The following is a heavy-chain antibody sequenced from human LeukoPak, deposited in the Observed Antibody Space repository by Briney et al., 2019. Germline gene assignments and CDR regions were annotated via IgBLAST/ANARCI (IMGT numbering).Heavy chain of an antibody. V-gene: IGHV4-30-4*01. J-gene: IGHJ3*02. CDR1: SGSISSGDYY. CDR2: VYYSGIT. D-gene: IGHD3-22*01. CDR3: ARGTYFYDGSAYLGAFDI. Sequence: SQTLSLTCTVSSGSISSGDYYWSWIRQPPGKGLEWIGCVYYSGITYYNPSLKSRVSISGDTFKNQFSLKLSSVTAADTAVYYCARGTYFYDGSAYLGAFDIWGQGTMVTVSS.